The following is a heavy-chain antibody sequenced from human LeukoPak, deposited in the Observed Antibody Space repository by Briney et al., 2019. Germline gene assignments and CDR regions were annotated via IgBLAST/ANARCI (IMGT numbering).Heavy chain of an antibody. CDR1: GYTFTSYY. D-gene: IGHD5-12*01. J-gene: IGHJ4*02. Sequence: ASVKVSCKASGYTFTSYYMHWVRQAPGQGLEWMGIINPSGGSTSYAQKFQGRVTMTRDTSTSTVYMELSSLGSEDTAVYYCARAAYSGYDDGYWGQGTLVTVSS. CDR2: INPSGGST. CDR3: ARAAYSGYDDGY. V-gene: IGHV1-46*01.